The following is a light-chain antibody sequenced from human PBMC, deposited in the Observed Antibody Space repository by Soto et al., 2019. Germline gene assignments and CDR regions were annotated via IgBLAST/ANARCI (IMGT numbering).Light chain of an antibody. J-gene: IGKJ2*01. CDR1: QTISFY. Sequence: IQMTQSPASLSASVGETVTITCRASQTISFYLIWYQQKPGRTPNLLIYGASSLQSRVPSRFFGSGSGTEYTLTISSLQHDDDSTYYCQQSFSTPRAFGQGTKLEIK. CDR3: QQSFSTPRA. V-gene: IGKV1-39*01. CDR2: GAS.